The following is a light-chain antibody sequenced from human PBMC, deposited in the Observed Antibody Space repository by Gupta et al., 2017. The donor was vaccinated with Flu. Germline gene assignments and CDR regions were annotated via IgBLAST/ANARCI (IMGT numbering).Light chain of an antibody. CDR3: QQYDRSPLT. J-gene: IGKJ4*01. V-gene: IGKV3-20*01. Sequence: EIVLTQSPVTLSVAPGDSVTLSCRASQRLSDTYLAWYHQNPGQAPRLLIYAASTRATDIPDRFSGSGSGTDFSLTINRLVPEDFGVYYCQQYDRSPLTFGGGTTVE. CDR1: QRLSDTY. CDR2: AAS.